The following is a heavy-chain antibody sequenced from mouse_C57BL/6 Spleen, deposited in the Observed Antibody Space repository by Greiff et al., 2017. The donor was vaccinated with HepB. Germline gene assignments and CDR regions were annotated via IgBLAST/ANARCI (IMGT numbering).Heavy chain of an antibody. V-gene: IGHV1-22*01. D-gene: IGHD2-3*01. Sequence: DVQLQESGPELVKPGASVKMSCKASGYTFTDYNMHWVKQSHGKSLEWIGYINPNNGGTSYNQKFKGKATLTVNKSSSTAYMELRSLTSEDSAVYYCAYDGYLYFDYGGQGTTLTVSS. CDR3: AYDGYLYFDY. CDR1: GYTFTDYN. CDR2: INPNNGGT. J-gene: IGHJ2*01.